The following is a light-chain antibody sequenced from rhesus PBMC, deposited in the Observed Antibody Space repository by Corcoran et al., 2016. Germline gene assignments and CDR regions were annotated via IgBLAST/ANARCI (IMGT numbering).Light chain of an antibody. V-gene: IGLV2-23*01. CDR1: SSDIGGYNY. Sequence: QAALTQPPSVSGSPGQSVTISCTGTSSDIGGYNYVSWYQQHPGKAPKLMIYDVTKRPSGVSDRFSGSKSANTASLTISGLQAEDEADYYCSSYAGSNTFIFGAGTRLTVL. CDR2: DVT. J-gene: IGLJ1*01. CDR3: SSYAGSNTFI.